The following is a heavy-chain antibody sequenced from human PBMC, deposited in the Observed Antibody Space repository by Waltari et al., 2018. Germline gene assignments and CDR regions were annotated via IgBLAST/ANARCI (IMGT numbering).Heavy chain of an antibody. J-gene: IGHJ4*02. CDR3: ARERYDDGDYVTANPLGGFDF. Sequence: QVQLQESGPGLVKPSETLSLTCSVSGDSLSPYYWSWIRRPPGKGLEWIGYRYYTGNTNSNPTLKAGGAIKVDASKKQVTLKVASVTAADTAVYYCARERYDDGDYVTANPLGGFDFWGPGALVTVSS. V-gene: IGHV4-59*12. CDR1: GDSLSPYY. CDR2: RYYTGNT. D-gene: IGHD4-17*01.